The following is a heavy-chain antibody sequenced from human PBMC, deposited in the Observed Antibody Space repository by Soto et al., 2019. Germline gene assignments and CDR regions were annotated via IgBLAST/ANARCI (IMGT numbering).Heavy chain of an antibody. J-gene: IGHJ4*02. V-gene: IGHV4-59*01. CDR2: IYYTGTT. CDR3: ARGGNRYSNTASGVGGFDF. Sequence: SETLSLTCTVSGVSISSSYWSWIRQSPGTGLEWIGYIYYTGTTNYNPSLKRRVTISLDTAKNRFSLNVNSLTTADTAVYFCARGGNRYSNTASGVGGFDFWGQGTLVPVSS. D-gene: IGHD5-12*01. CDR1: GVSISSSY.